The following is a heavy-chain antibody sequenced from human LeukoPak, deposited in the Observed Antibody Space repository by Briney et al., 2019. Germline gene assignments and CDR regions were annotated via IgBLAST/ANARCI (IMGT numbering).Heavy chain of an antibody. CDR1: GFTVSKNY. CDR3: ARELGSTFDY. J-gene: IGHJ4*02. V-gene: IGHV3-53*01. CDR2: ISSGGTT. D-gene: IGHD1-1*01. Sequence: QAGGSLRLSCTASGFTVSKNYMNWVRQAPGKGLEWVSLISSGGTTHYADSVKGRFTISRDNSENTLYLQMNSLRAEDTAVYYCARELGSTFDYWGQGTLVTVSS.